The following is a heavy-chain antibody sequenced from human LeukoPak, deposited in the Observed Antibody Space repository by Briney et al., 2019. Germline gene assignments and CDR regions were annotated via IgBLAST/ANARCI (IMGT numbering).Heavy chain of an antibody. D-gene: IGHD3-22*01. V-gene: IGHV4-59*08. CDR3: ARSYYYDSSGYSEPYYFDY. J-gene: IGHJ4*02. CDR2: IYYSGST. Sequence: SETLSLTCTVSGGSISSYYWSWIRRPPGKGLEWIGYIYYSGSTNYNSSLKSRVTISVDTSKNQFSLKLSSVTAADTAVYYCARSYYYDSSGYSEPYYFDYWGQGTLVTVSS. CDR1: GGSISSYY.